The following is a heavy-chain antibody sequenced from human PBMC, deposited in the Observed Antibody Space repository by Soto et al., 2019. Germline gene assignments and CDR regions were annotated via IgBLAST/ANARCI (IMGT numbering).Heavy chain of an antibody. Sequence: ASVKVSCKASGYTFTSYAMHWVRQAPGQRLEWMGWINAGNGNTKYSQKFQGRVTITRDTSASTAYMELSSLRSEDTAVYYCASWTKGDCTNGVCPYMDVWGKGTTVTVSS. CDR3: ASWTKGDCTNGVCPYMDV. V-gene: IGHV1-3*01. J-gene: IGHJ6*03. D-gene: IGHD2-8*01. CDR2: INAGNGNT. CDR1: GYTFTSYA.